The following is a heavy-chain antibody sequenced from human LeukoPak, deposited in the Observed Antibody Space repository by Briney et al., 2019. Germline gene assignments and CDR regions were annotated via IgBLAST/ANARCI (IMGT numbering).Heavy chain of an antibody. D-gene: IGHD3-22*01. J-gene: IGHJ4*02. V-gene: IGHV3-21*01. CDR3: ARVPYYYDSSGPIARYFDY. CDR1: RFTFSSYS. Sequence: GGSLRLSCAASRFTFSSYSMNWVRQAPGKGLEWVSSISSSSSYIYYADSVKGRFTISRDNAKNSLYLQMNSLRAEDTAVYYCARVPYYYDSSGPIARYFDYWGQGTLVTVSS. CDR2: ISSSSSYI.